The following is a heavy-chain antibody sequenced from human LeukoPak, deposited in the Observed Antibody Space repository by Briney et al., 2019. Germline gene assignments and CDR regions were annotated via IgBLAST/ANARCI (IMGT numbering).Heavy chain of an antibody. CDR3: ARLNSGNTYYRRYNWFDP. J-gene: IGHJ5*02. V-gene: IGHV4-34*01. CDR1: GGAFSGYY. D-gene: IGHD3-22*01. CDR2: INHSGST. Sequence: SETLSLTCAVYGGAFSGYYWSWIRQPPGQGLEWIGEINHSGSTNYNPSLKSRVTISVDTSKNQFSLKLSSVTAADTAVYYCARLNSGNTYYRRYNWFDPWGQGTLVTVSS.